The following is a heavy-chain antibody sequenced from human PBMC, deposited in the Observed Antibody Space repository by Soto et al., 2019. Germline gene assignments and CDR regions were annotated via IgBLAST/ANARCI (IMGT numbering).Heavy chain of an antibody. CDR3: ATVGWAYAFDI. CDR2: IYYSGST. Sequence: SETLSLTCTVSGGSISSYYWSWIRQPPGKGLEWIGYIYYSGSTNYNPSLKSRVTISVDTSKNQFSLKLSSVTAADTAVYYCATVGWAYAFDIWGQGTMVTVSS. V-gene: IGHV4-59*08. D-gene: IGHD4-17*01. CDR1: GGSISSYY. J-gene: IGHJ3*02.